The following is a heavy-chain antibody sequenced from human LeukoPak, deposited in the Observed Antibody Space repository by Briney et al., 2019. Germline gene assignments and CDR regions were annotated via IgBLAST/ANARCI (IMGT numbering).Heavy chain of an antibody. CDR2: ISGSGGST. CDR1: GFTFSSYA. J-gene: IGHJ6*02. Sequence: GGSLRLSCAASGFTFSSYAMSWVRQAPGKGLEWVSVISGSGGSTYYADSVRGRFTISRDNSKNTLFLQMNSLRAEDTAVYYCAKDSRYCSTTSCLFYYYYYGMDVWGQGTTVTVSS. D-gene: IGHD2-2*01. CDR3: AKDSRYCSTTSCLFYYYYYGMDV. V-gene: IGHV3-23*01.